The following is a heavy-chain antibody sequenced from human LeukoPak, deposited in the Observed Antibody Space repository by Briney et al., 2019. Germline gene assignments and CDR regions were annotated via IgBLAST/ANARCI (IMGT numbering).Heavy chain of an antibody. CDR1: GGSISSGSYY. CDR2: IYTSGST. V-gene: IGHV4-61*02. D-gene: IGHD3-22*01. Sequence: SQTLSLTCTVSGGSISSGSYYWRWIRQPAGKGLEWIGRIYTSGSTNYNPSLKSRVTISVDTSKNQFSLKLSSVTAADTAVYYCAREPSYYYDSSGYVDYWGQGTLVTVSS. J-gene: IGHJ4*02. CDR3: AREPSYYYDSSGYVDY.